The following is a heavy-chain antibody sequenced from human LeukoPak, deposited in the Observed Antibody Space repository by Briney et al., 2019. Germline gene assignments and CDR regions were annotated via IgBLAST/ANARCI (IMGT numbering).Heavy chain of an antibody. Sequence: PSETLSLTCAVYGGSFSGYYWSWIRQPPGKELEWIGEINHSGSTNYNPSLKSRVTISVDTSKNQFSLKLSSVTAADTAVYYCARSNGDYTDWGQGTLVTVSS. CDR3: ARSNGDYTD. J-gene: IGHJ4*02. D-gene: IGHD4-17*01. CDR2: INHSGST. CDR1: GGSFSGYY. V-gene: IGHV4-34*01.